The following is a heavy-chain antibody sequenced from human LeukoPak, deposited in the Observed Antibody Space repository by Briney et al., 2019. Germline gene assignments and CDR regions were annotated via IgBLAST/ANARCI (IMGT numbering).Heavy chain of an antibody. D-gene: IGHD6-13*01. CDR2: LNPNSGNT. CDR1: GYTFTNYD. Sequence: ASVKVCCKASGYTFTNYDITWVRQAPGQGLGWMGWLNPNSGNTGNSSTYPGRGTMTSSTSMSTAYMELSSLRSEDTAVYYSARHSYIIGAGKGAFDSWGQGTLVTVSS. V-gene: IGHV1-8*01. J-gene: IGHJ5*01. CDR3: ARHSYIIGAGKGAFDS.